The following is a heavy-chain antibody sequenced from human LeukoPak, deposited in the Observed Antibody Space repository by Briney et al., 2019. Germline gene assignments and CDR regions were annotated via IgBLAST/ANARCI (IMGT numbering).Heavy chain of an antibody. CDR1: GFPVSSNH. D-gene: IGHD3-10*02. CDR3: AELGITMIGGV. V-gene: IGHV3-48*03. CDR2: ISSSGSTI. J-gene: IGHJ6*04. Sequence: GGSLRLSCAASGFPVSSNHMSWVRQAPGKGLEWVSYISSSGSTIYYADSVKGRFTISRDNAKNSLYLQMNSLRAEDTAVYYCAELGITMIGGVWGKGTTVTISS.